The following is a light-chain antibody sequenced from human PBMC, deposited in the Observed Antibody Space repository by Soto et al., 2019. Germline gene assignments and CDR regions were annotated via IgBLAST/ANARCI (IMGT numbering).Light chain of an antibody. CDR3: QQYHIYSGT. CDR1: QTIDSW. Sequence: DIQMTQSPSTLSASVGDRVTTTCRASQTIDSWLAWYQQRPGKPPNLLIYKASTLASGVPSRFSGSGSGTEFTLTINSLQPDDFATYYCQQYHIYSGTFGQGTKV. CDR2: KAS. V-gene: IGKV1-5*03. J-gene: IGKJ1*01.